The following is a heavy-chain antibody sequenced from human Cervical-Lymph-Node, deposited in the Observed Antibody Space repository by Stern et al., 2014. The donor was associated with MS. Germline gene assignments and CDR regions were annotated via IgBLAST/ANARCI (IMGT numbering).Heavy chain of an antibody. V-gene: IGHV1-24*01. CDR1: GYTLTELS. D-gene: IGHD3-10*01. CDR2: FDPEDGET. J-gene: IGHJ2*01. CDR3: AGMVRDDWYFDL. Sequence: DQLVESGAEVKKPGASVKGSCRVSGYTLTELSMHWVRQAPGKGLEWMGCFDPEDGETIYAQKFQGRVTMTEDTSTDTAYMELSSLRSEDTAVYYCAGMVRDDWYFDLWGRGTLVTVSS.